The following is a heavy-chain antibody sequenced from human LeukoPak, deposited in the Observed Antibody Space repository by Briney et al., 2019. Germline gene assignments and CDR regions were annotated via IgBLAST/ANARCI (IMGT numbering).Heavy chain of an antibody. V-gene: IGHV1-69*01. Sequence: ASVTVSCEASGGTFSSYAISWVRQAPGQGLEWMGGIIPIFGTANYAQKFQGRVTITADESTSTAYMELSSLRSEDTAVYYCVLNSRMVRDDAFDIWGQGTMVTVSS. J-gene: IGHJ3*02. D-gene: IGHD3-10*01. CDR3: VLNSRMVRDDAFDI. CDR2: IIPIFGTA. CDR1: GGTFSSYA.